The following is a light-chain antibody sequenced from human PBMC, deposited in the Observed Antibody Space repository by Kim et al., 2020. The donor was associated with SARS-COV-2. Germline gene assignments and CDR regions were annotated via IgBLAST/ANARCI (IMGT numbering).Light chain of an antibody. CDR3: GAWDDSLIGPV. V-gene: IGLV1-47*01. CDR2: TNN. Sequence: QSVLTQTPSASGTPGQRVTIYCSGSKSNIGDNFVYWYQQLPGTAPRLLIHTNNRRPSGVPDRFSGSKSVTSASLTISGLRSEDEGDYYCGAWDDSLIGPVFGGGTKVIVL. CDR1: KSNIGDNF. J-gene: IGLJ3*02.